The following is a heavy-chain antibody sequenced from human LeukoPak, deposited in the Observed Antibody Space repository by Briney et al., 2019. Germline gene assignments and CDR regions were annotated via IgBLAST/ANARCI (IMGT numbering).Heavy chain of an antibody. D-gene: IGHD3-10*01. V-gene: IGHV4-39*01. J-gene: IGHJ4*02. Sequence: SETLSLTYTVSGGSISSSSYYWGWIRQPPGKGLEWIGSIYYSGSTYYNPSLKSRVTISVDTSKNQFSLKLSSVTAADTAVYYCARLWFGEMIFDYWGQGTLVTVSS. CDR3: ARLWFGEMIFDY. CDR1: GGSISSSSYY. CDR2: IYYSGST.